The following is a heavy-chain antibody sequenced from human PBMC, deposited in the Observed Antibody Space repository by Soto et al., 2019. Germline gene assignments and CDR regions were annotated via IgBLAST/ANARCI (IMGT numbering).Heavy chain of an antibody. J-gene: IGHJ3*01. D-gene: IGHD1-26*01. Sequence: GEALKISCTCSGYSFTRYWIGWVRQMPGKGLEWMGIIYPEDSETRYSPSFQGQVTISADKSINTAYLHWKSLKSSDSAIYYCAGREGVRDRGGDGFDVWGQGAMVPVS. CDR2: IYPEDSET. CDR3: AGREGVRDRGGDGFDV. V-gene: IGHV5-51*01. CDR1: GYSFTRYW.